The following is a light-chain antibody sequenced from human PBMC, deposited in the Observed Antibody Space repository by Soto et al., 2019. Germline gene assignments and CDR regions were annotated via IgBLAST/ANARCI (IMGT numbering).Light chain of an antibody. Sequence: QSVLTQPASVSGSPGQSITISCTGTSSDIGGYNYVSWYQQHPSKAPKLMIYEVSNRPSGVSNRFSGSKSGTTASLTISGLQAEDEADYYCSSYTTTYTPLYVFGTGTKVTVL. CDR3: SSYTTTYTPLYV. V-gene: IGLV2-14*01. J-gene: IGLJ1*01. CDR2: EVS. CDR1: SSDIGGYNY.